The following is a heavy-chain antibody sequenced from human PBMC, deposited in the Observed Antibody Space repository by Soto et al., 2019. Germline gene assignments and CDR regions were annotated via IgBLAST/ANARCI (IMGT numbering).Heavy chain of an antibody. D-gene: IGHD6-6*01. Sequence: PSETLSLTFAVSGYSISSGYYWGWIRQPPGKGLEWIGSIYHSGSTYYNPSLKSRVTISVDTSKNQFSLKLSSVTAADTAVYYCARAEVAARPYLDYWGQGTLVSVPS. V-gene: IGHV4-38-2*01. CDR3: ARAEVAARPYLDY. CDR2: IYHSGST. CDR1: GYSISSGYY. J-gene: IGHJ4*02.